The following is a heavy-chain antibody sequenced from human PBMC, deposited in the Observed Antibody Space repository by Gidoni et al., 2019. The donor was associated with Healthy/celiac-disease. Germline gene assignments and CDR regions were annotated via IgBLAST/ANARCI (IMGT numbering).Heavy chain of an antibody. CDR2: ISSRSSYI. CDR3: AREGGRDYYFDY. Sequence: VQLVESGGGLVKPGGSLSLSCAASGFTFRSYGMNWVRQAPGKGLEWVSSISSRSSYIYYADSVKGRFTISRDNAKNSLYLQMNSLRAEDTAVYYCAREGGRDYYFDYWGQGTLVTVSS. V-gene: IGHV3-21*01. CDR1: GFTFRSYG. D-gene: IGHD2-15*01. J-gene: IGHJ4*02.